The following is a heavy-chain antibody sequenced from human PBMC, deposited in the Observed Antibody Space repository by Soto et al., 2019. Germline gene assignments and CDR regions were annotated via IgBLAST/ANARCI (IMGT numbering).Heavy chain of an antibody. CDR1: GGSISSYY. CDR2: IYYSGST. Sequence: SETLSLTCTVSGGSISSYYWSWIRQPPGKGLEWIGYIYYSGSTNYNPSLKSRVTISVDTSKNQFSLKLSSVTAADTAVYYCASLGYSYAYEMLGYYYGMDVWGQGTTVTVSS. V-gene: IGHV4-59*01. CDR3: ASLGYSYAYEMLGYYYGMDV. J-gene: IGHJ6*02. D-gene: IGHD5-18*01.